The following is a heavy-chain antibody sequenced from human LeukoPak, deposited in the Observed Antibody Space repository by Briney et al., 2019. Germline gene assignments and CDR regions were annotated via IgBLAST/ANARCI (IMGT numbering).Heavy chain of an antibody. D-gene: IGHD6-13*01. CDR1: GGSISSSSYY. CDR2: IYYSGST. Sequence: SETLSLTCTVSGGSISSSSYYWGWVRQPPGKGLECIGYIYYSGSTYYNPSLKSRVTISVDTSKKQFSLRLKSVTAADTAVYYCARYSSSWYFFGYWGQGTLVTVSS. J-gene: IGHJ4*02. CDR3: ARYSSSWYFFGY. V-gene: IGHV4-39*01.